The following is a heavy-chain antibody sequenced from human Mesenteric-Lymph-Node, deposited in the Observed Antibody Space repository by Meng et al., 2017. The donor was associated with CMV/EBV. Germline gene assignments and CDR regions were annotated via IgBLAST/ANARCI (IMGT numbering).Heavy chain of an antibody. CDR3: VRVPGPTVYYYGMDV. CDR1: GGTFSSYT. V-gene: IGHV1-69*05. CDR2: IIPIFGTA. J-gene: IGHJ6*02. Sequence: SVKVSCKASGGTFSSYTISWVRQAPGQGLEWMGGIIPIFGTANYAQKFQDRVTISTDESATTVYMELSSLRSEDTAVYYCVRVPGPTVYYYGMDVWGQGTTVTVCS. D-gene: IGHD1-1*01.